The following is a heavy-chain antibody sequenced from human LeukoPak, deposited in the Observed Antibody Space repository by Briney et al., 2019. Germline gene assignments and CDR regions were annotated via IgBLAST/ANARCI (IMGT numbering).Heavy chain of an antibody. CDR1: GFTFSDYY. V-gene: IGHV3-11*01. CDR3: ASQQWLSRGAFDI. CDR2: ISSSGSTI. J-gene: IGHJ3*02. D-gene: IGHD6-19*01. Sequence: GGSLRLSCAASGFTFSDYYMSWIRQAPGKGLEWVSYISSSGSTIYYADSVKGRFTISRDNAKNSLYLQMNSLRAEDTAVYYCASQQWLSRGAFDIWGQGTMVTVSS.